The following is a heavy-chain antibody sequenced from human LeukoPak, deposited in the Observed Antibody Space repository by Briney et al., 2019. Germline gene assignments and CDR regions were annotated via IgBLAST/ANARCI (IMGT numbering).Heavy chain of an antibody. CDR3: ASGKSGELLDY. D-gene: IGHD1-7*01. Sequence: ASVKVSCKASGFTFTDYYIHWVRQAPGKGLEWMGGFDLEDGKTIYAQKFQGRVTMTEDTSTDTAYMELGSLRSEDTAVYYCASGKSGELLDYWGQGTLVSVSS. J-gene: IGHJ4*02. CDR2: FDLEDGKT. V-gene: IGHV1-24*01. CDR1: GFTFTDYY.